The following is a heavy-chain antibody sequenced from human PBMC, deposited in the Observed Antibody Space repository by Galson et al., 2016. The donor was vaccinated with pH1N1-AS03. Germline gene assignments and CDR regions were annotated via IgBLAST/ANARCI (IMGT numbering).Heavy chain of an antibody. Sequence: PALVKPTQTLTLTCSVSGVSVTSSGVGVGWFRQPPGKALEWLARIDWDDDKFYRTSLKTRLTISKDTSKNQVVLTLTNMGPVDTATYYCGLTGIAATGYFDYWGQGTLVIVSS. D-gene: IGHD6-13*01. J-gene: IGHJ4*02. CDR3: GLTGIAATGYFDY. CDR2: IDWDDDK. V-gene: IGHV2-70*04. CDR1: GVSVTSSGVG.